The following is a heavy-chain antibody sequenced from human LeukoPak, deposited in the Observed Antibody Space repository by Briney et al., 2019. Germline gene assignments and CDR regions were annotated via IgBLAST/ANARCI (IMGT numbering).Heavy chain of an antibody. Sequence: PGGSLRLSCAASGFTFDDYAMHWVRQAPGKGLEWVSGISWNSGSIGYADSVKGRFTISRDNAKNSLYLQMNSLRAEDTAVYYCARDRLQVFPYMDVWGKGTTVTVSS. CDR1: GFTFDDYA. D-gene: IGHD2-21*01. V-gene: IGHV3-9*01. J-gene: IGHJ6*03. CDR2: ISWNSGSI. CDR3: ARDRLQVFPYMDV.